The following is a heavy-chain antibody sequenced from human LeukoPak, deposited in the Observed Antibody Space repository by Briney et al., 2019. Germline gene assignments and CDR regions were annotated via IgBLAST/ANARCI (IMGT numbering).Heavy chain of an antibody. CDR1: GGSISSYY. D-gene: IGHD6-19*01. CDR2: IYYSGST. Sequence: SETLSHTCTVSGGSISSYYWSWIRQPPGKGLEWIGYIYYSGSTNYNPSLKSRVTISVDTSKNQFSLKLSSVTAADTAVYYCASGFRGWYIIDYWGQGTLVTVSS. CDR3: ASGFRGWYIIDY. V-gene: IGHV4-59*01. J-gene: IGHJ4*02.